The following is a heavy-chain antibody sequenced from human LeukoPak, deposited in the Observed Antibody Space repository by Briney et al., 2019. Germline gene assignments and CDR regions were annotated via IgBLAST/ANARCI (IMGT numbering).Heavy chain of an antibody. V-gene: IGHV3-66*01. D-gene: IGHD2-2*01. CDR2: LHSDGAT. Sequence: PGGSLRLSCAASGSTVSPNYMSWVRLAPGKGLEWVSLLHSDGATYYAESVKGRFTISTDNSKNILYLQMNSLRVEDTAVYYCAGRRKEAAAYDHWGQGTLVTVSS. CDR3: AGRRKEAAAYDH. J-gene: IGHJ4*02. CDR1: GSTVSPNY.